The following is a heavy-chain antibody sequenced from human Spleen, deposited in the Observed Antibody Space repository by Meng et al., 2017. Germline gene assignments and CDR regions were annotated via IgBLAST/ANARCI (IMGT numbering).Heavy chain of an antibody. D-gene: IGHD4-11*01. J-gene: IGHJ4*02. CDR1: GGSFSDYY. V-gene: IGHV4-34*01. Sequence: QVQLHQCGAGRFKPSETLSLTCVGSGGSFSDYYWSWIRQPPGKGLEWIGEINHSGSTNYNPSLESRATISVDTSQNNLSLKLSSVTAADSAVYYCARGPTTMAHDFDYWGQGTLVTVSS. CDR2: INHSGST. CDR3: ARGPTTMAHDFDY.